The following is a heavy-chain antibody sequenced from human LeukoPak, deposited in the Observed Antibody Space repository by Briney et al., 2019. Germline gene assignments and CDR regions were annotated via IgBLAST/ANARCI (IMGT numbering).Heavy chain of an antibody. CDR2: ITGVGGST. V-gene: IGHV3-23*01. J-gene: IGHJ4*02. D-gene: IGHD5/OR15-5a*01. CDR1: GFTFSSYA. Sequence: GGSLRLPCASSGFTFSSYAMSWVRQAPGKGLEWVSTITGVGGSTYLADSVRGRFTISRDNSKNTLNLKMNSLRAEDTAVYYCAKGVKIVSGTYFFDYWGQGTLVTVSS. CDR3: AKGVKIVSGTYFFDY.